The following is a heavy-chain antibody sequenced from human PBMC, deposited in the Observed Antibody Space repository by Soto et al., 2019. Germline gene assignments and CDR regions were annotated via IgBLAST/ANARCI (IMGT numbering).Heavy chain of an antibody. CDR1: GFTFSTYG. J-gene: IGHJ6*02. CDR2: IWYDGSNK. CDR3: ARGGGSGSSFVGYYYYSLDV. Sequence: QVQLVESGGGVVQPGRSLRLSCTASGFTFSTYGMHWVRQAPGKGLEWVTVIWYDGSNKYYADSVKGRFTISRDNSKNTLYLQMSSLRADATAVYYCARGGGSGSSFVGYYYYSLDVWGQGTTVTVSS. V-gene: IGHV3-33*01. D-gene: IGHD1-26*01.